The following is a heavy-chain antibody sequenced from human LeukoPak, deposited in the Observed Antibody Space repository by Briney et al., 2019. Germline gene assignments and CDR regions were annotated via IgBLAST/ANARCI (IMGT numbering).Heavy chain of an antibody. D-gene: IGHD2-15*01. CDR1: GFTFSDYY. CDR2: VSGSDENK. J-gene: IGHJ4*02. V-gene: IGHV3-11*01. Sequence: PGGSLRLSCAASGFTFSDYYMTWIRQAPGQGLEWISYVSGSDENKYYAGSVRGRFAISRDNAEKSLFLQMNNVRAEDTAVYYCARAGLGGHYIDYWGQGTLVTVSS. CDR3: ARAGLGGHYIDY.